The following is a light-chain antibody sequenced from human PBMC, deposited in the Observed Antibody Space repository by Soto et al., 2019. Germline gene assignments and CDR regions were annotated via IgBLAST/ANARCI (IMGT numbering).Light chain of an antibody. V-gene: IGKV3-11*01. CDR2: DAS. Sequence: EIVLTQSPGTLSLSPGERATLSCRASQKISSYLAWYQQKPGQAPRLLIHDASNRATGIPARFSGSGSGTDFALTISSLEPEDFAVYYCQQRSNWPPLTFGGGTQVEIK. CDR3: QQRSNWPPLT. J-gene: IGKJ4*01. CDR1: QKISSY.